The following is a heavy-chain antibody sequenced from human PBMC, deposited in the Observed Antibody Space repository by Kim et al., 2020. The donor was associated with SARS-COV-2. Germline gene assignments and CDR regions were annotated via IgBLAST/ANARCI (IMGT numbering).Heavy chain of an antibody. CDR3: ARGLSLVIGQHSSSWYQLFDY. V-gene: IGHV4-34*01. CDR2: INHSGST. J-gene: IGHJ4*02. D-gene: IGHD6-13*01. CDR1: GGSFSGYY. Sequence: SETLSLTCAVYGGSFSGYYWSWIRQPPGKGLEWIGEINHSGSTNYNPSLKSRVTISVDTSKNQFSLKLSSVTAADTAVYYCARGLSLVIGQHSSSWYQLFDYWGQGTLVTVSS.